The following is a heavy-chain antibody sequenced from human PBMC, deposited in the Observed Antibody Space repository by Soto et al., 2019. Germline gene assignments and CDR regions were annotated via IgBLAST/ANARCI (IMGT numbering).Heavy chain of an antibody. Sequence: ESGGGVVQPGRSLRLSCAASGFTFRSYGMHWVRQAPGKGLGWVAGISYDGSNKYYADSVKGRFTISRDNSKNTRYLQKNSLRAEDTAVYYCAKKYYYDSSGYYSDPSGWYFDLWGRGTLVTVSS. CDR3: AKKYYYDSSGYYSDPSGWYFDL. J-gene: IGHJ2*01. D-gene: IGHD3-22*01. CDR2: ISYDGSNK. CDR1: GFTFRSYG. V-gene: IGHV3-30*18.